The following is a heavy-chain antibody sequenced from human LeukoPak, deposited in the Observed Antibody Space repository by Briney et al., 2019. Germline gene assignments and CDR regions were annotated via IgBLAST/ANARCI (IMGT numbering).Heavy chain of an antibody. V-gene: IGHV3-74*01. CDR3: AKPFKATILSNY. J-gene: IGHJ4*02. D-gene: IGHD5-24*01. CDR2: IKSDGGLT. Sequence: GGSLRLSCAASGFTFSDYWMHWVRQAPGKGLVWVSRIKSDGGLTNYADSVKGRFTISRDNSKNTLYLQMNNLRAEDTAVYYCAKPFKATILSNYWGQGTLVTVSS. CDR1: GFTFSDYW.